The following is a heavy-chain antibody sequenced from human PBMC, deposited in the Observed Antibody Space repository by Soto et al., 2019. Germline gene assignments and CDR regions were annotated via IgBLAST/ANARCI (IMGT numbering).Heavy chain of an antibody. CDR1: GFSLSPSAVG. D-gene: IGHD2-15*01. Sequence: QITLKESGPTLVKPTQTLTLTCTFSGFSLSPSAVGVGWIRQPPGKALEWLAFIYWGDDKRYSPSLKRSLSITKDTSKHQVVIAMTHMDPVDTATYYCAHLVVAGLTYYFDYWGQVTLVTVS. J-gene: IGHJ4*02. CDR3: AHLVVAGLTYYFDY. CDR2: IYWGDDK. V-gene: IGHV2-5*02.